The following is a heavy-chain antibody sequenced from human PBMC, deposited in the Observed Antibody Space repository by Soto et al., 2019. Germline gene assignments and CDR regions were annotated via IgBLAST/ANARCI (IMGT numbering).Heavy chain of an antibody. Sequence: PGGSLRLSCAASGFTFSSYAMSWVRQAPGKGLEWVSAISGSGGSTYYADSVKGRFTVSRDNSKNTLYLQMNSLRAEDTAVYYCAKCHYCTNGVCYPYYYYGMDVWGQGTTVTVSS. CDR3: AKCHYCTNGVCYPYYYYGMDV. CDR1: GFTFSSYA. J-gene: IGHJ6*02. V-gene: IGHV3-23*01. D-gene: IGHD2-8*01. CDR2: ISGSGGST.